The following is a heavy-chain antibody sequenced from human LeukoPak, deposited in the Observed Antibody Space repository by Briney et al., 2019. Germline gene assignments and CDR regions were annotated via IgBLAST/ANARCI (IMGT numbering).Heavy chain of an antibody. D-gene: IGHD3-22*01. V-gene: IGHV4-4*07. CDR1: GGSISSYY. CDR2: IYTSGST. CDR3: ARASSGYETGWFDP. J-gene: IGHJ5*02. Sequence: SETLSLTCTVSGGSISSYYWSWIRQPAGKGLEWIGRIYTSGSTNYNPSLKSRVTMSVDTSKNQLSLKLSSVTAADTAVYYCARASSGYETGWFDPWGQGTLVTVSS.